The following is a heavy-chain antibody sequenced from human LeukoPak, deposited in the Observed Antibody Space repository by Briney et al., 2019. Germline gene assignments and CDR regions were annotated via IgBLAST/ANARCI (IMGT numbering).Heavy chain of an antibody. CDR2: IREDGSEK. CDR1: RFTFTTRW. CDR3: ASGSGWTFEY. D-gene: IGHD6-19*01. Sequence: GGSLRLSWAASRFTFTTRWMNWVRQAPGKGLEWVAIIREDGSEKLYVDSVKGRFTTSRDNAKNSLYLQMDNLRAEDTAVYYCASGSGWTFEYWGQGTQVTVSS. V-gene: IGHV3-7*01. J-gene: IGHJ4*02.